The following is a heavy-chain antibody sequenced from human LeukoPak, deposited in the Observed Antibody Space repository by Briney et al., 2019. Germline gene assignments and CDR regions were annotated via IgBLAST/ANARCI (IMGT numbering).Heavy chain of an antibody. D-gene: IGHD3-10*01. CDR1: GFAFSDYS. V-gene: IGHV3-48*01. CDR3: ARGYGSGSRDFFDY. J-gene: IGHJ4*02. CDR2: ISSSDNTI. Sequence: GGSLRLSCAASGFAFSDYSMNWVRQAPGKGLEWVSYISSSDNTIHYADSVKGRFTISRDNAKNSLYLEMNSLRAEDTAVYYCARGYGSGSRDFFDYWGQGILVTVSS.